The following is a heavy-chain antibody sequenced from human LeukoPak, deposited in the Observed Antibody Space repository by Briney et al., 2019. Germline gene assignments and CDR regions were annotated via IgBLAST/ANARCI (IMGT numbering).Heavy chain of an antibody. J-gene: IGHJ3*02. CDR2: IYYSGST. CDR1: GGSISSGDYY. V-gene: IGHV4-30-4*08. D-gene: IGHD3-9*01. Sequence: SETLSLTCTVSGGSISSGDYYWSWIRQPPGKGLEWIGYIYYSGSTYYNPSLKSRVTISVDTSKNQFSLKLSSVTAADTAVYYCARERFDFAFDIWGQGTMVTVSS. CDR3: ARERFDFAFDI.